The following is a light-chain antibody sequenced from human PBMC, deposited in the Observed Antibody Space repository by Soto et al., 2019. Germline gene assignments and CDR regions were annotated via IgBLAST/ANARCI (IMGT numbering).Light chain of an antibody. V-gene: IGKV1-5*03. CDR2: KAS. CDR1: QNIRAW. CDR3: QQYADRPRT. J-gene: IGKJ1*01. Sequence: DIQMTQSPSTLSASVGDRVTITCRASQNIRAWLAWYQQKPGKAPKLLIYKASIRVPTTPARFSGSVSGTEFTLTISSLESEDFAVYFCQQYADRPRTFGQGTKVDIK.